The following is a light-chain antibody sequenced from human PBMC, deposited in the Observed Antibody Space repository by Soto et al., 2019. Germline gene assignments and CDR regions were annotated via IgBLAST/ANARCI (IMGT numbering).Light chain of an antibody. CDR3: QQCNNWPPLT. Sequence: EIVLTQSPATLPLSPGERATLSCRASQSVSSYLAWYQQKPGQAPRLLIYDASNRATGIPARFSGSGSGTDFTLTISSLEPEDFAVYYCQQCNNWPPLTFGGGTKVDIK. V-gene: IGKV3-11*01. CDR2: DAS. J-gene: IGKJ4*01. CDR1: QSVSSY.